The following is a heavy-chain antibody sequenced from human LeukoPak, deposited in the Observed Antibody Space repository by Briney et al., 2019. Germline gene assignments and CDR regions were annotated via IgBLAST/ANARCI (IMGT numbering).Heavy chain of an antibody. V-gene: IGHV3-53*01. Sequence: GGSLRLSCAASGFTVSSNYMSWVRQAPGKGLEWVSIIYSGGSTYYADSVKGRFTVSRDNSKNTVYLQMNSLRAEDTAVYYCAGGYDFWSGSMVFFDYWGQGTLVTVSS. D-gene: IGHD3-3*01. CDR1: GFTVSSNY. CDR3: AGGYDFWSGSMVFFDY. CDR2: IYSGGST. J-gene: IGHJ4*02.